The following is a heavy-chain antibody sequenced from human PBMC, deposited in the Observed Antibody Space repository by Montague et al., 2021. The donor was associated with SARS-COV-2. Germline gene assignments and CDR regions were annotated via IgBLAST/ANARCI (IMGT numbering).Heavy chain of an antibody. CDR2: IDWEDDK. V-gene: IGHV2-70*01. J-gene: IGHJ4*02. CDR1: GFSLSTSGMC. D-gene: IGHD3-9*01. CDR3: ARIRDYDILTGSYSGFDY. Sequence: PALVKPTQTLTLTCTFSGFSLSTSGMCVSWIRQPPGKALEWLVLIDWEDDKYYSTSLKTRLTISKDTSKNQVVLTMTNMDPVDTATYYCARIRDYDILTGSYSGFDYWGQGTLVTVSS.